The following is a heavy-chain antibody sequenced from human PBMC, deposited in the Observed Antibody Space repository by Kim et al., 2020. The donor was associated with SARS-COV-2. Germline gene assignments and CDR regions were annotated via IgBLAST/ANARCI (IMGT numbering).Heavy chain of an antibody. J-gene: IGHJ6*02. CDR3: ARDPITMVQGVIITTPNYYGMDV. CDR1: GYTFTSYY. D-gene: IGHD3-10*01. V-gene: IGHV1-46*01. CDR2: INPSGGST. Sequence: ASVKVSCKASGYTFTSYYMHWVRQAPGQGLEWMGIINPSGGSTSYAQKFQGRVTMTRDTSTSTVYMELSSLRSEDTAVYYCARDPITMVQGVIITTPNYYGMDVWGQGTMVTVSS.